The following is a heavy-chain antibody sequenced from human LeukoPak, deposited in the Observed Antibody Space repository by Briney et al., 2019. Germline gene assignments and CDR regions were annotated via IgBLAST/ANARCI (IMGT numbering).Heavy chain of an antibody. CDR3: ARDAGRGGDCDY. J-gene: IGHJ4*02. D-gene: IGHD2-21*02. CDR1: GFTPRRYW. Sequence: GALRPSCAAPGFTPRRYWMHWVPQASGEGLVLVSRIDFHGSITDYADSVKGRFTISRDNAKNTLYLQMNSLRAEDTAVYYCARDAGRGGDCDYWGQGTLVTVSS. CDR2: IDFHGSIT. V-gene: IGHV3-74*01.